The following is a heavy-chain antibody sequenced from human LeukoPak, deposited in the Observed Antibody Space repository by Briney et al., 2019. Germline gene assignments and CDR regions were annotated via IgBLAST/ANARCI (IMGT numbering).Heavy chain of an antibody. V-gene: IGHV4-39*07. D-gene: IGHD3-10*01. CDR1: GGSISSSSYY. J-gene: IGHJ4*02. CDR3: ARESITMVRGVIRS. Sequence: SETLSLTCTVSGGSISSSSYYWGWIRQPPGKGLEWIGSIYYSGSTCYNPSLKSRVTISVDTSKNQFSLKLSSVTAADTAVYYCARESITMVRGVIRSWGQGTLVTVSS. CDR2: IYYSGST.